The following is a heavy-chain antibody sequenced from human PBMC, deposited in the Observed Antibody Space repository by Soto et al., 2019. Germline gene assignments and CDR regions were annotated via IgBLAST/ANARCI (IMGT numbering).Heavy chain of an antibody. CDR3: ARRGRDGYKSDY. CDR2: IYHSGST. Sequence: SETLSLTCAVSGGSISSGGYSWSWIRQPPGKGLEWIGYIYHSGSTYYNPSLKSRVTISVDRSKNQFSLKLSSVTAADTAMYYCARRGRDGYKSDYWGQGTLVTVSS. V-gene: IGHV4-30-2*01. CDR1: GGSISSGGYS. D-gene: IGHD2-21*01. J-gene: IGHJ4*02.